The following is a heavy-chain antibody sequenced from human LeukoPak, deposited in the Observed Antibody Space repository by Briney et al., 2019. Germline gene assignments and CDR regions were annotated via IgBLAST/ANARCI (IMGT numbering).Heavy chain of an antibody. CDR1: GYTLTELS. CDR2: FDPEDGET. Sequence: ASVKVSCKVSGYTLTELSMHWVRQAPGKGLEWMGGFDPEDGETIYAQKFQGRVTMTEDTSTDTAYMELSSLRSEDTAVYYCATDVYPDHPRPYYFDYWGQGTLVTVSS. J-gene: IGHJ4*02. V-gene: IGHV1-24*01. D-gene: IGHD1-14*01. CDR3: ATDVYPDHPRPYYFDY.